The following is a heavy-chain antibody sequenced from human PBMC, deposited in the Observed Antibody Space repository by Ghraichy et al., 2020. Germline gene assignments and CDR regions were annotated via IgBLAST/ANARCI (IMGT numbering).Heavy chain of an antibody. V-gene: IGHV4-59*01. Sequence: SETLSLTCTVSGGSISSYYWSWIRQPPGKGLEWIGYIYYSGSTNYNPSLKSRVTISVDTSKNQFSLKLSSVTAADTAVYYCARDHPSYCSSTSCYQGDYYYCGMDVWSQGTTVTVSS. CDR1: GGSISSYY. CDR2: IYYSGST. CDR3: ARDHPSYCSSTSCYQGDYYYCGMDV. J-gene: IGHJ6*02. D-gene: IGHD2-2*01.